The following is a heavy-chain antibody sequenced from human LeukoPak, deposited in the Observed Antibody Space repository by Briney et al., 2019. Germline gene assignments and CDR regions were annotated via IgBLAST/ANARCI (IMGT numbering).Heavy chain of an antibody. CDR3: ARDEGYGDYYFDY. V-gene: IGHV3-30*02. Sequence: GGSLRLSCAASGFIFSSYGMNWVRQAPGKGLEWVAIIWFDGSNKYYADSVKGRFTISRDNSKNTLYLQMNSLRAEDTAVYYCARDEGYGDYYFDYWGQGTLVTVSS. J-gene: IGHJ4*02. CDR1: GFIFSSYG. D-gene: IGHD4-17*01. CDR2: IWFDGSNK.